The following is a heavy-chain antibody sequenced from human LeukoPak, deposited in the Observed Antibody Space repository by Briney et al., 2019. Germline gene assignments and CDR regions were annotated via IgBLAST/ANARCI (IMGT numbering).Heavy chain of an antibody. J-gene: IGHJ4*02. CDR2: ISAYNGNT. D-gene: IGHD1-14*01. V-gene: IGHV1-18*01. CDR3: ARDDQPVPPEPVPPHY. CDR1: GYTFTSYG. Sequence: ASVKVSCKASGYTFTSYGISWVRQAPGQGLEWMGWISAYNGNTNYAQKLQGRATMATDTSTSTAYMELRSLRSDDTAVYYCARDDQPVPPEPVPPHYWGQGTLVTVSS.